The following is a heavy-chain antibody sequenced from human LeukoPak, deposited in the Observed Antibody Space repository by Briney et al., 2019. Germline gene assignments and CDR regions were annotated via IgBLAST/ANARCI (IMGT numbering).Heavy chain of an antibody. CDR1: DYTFTSYG. V-gene: IGHV1-18*01. J-gene: IGHJ6*02. CDR3: ARGSYYYDAPYGMDV. Sequence: ASVKVSCKGSDYTFTSYGISWVRQAPGQGLEWMGWISAYNGNTNYAQKFQGRVTMTRNTSISTAYMELSSLRSEDTAVYYCARGSYYYDAPYGMDVWGQGTTVTVSS. CDR2: ISAYNGNT. D-gene: IGHD3-22*01.